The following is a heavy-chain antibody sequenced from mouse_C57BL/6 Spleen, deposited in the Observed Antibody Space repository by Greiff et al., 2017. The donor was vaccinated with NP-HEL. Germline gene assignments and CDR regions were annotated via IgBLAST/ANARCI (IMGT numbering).Heavy chain of an antibody. D-gene: IGHD2-1*01. CDR2: IYPGSGST. J-gene: IGHJ1*03. Sequence: QVQLQQPGAELVKPGASVKMSCKASGYTFTSYWITWVKQRPGQGLEWIGDIYPGSGSTNYNEKFKSKATLTVDTSSSTAYMQLSSLTSEAAAVYYCARAGYGSSWDFDVWGTGTTVTAAS. V-gene: IGHV1-55*01. CDR3: ARAGYGSSWDFDV. CDR1: GYTFTSYW.